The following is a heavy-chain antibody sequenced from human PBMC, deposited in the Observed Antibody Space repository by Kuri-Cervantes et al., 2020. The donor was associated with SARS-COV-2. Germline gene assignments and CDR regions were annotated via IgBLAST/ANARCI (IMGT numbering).Heavy chain of an antibody. D-gene: IGHD6-13*01. CDR1: GGSFSGYY. V-gene: IGHV4-34*01. CDR3: ARVDSSSWLFDY. CDR2: INHSGST. Sequence: SQTLSLTCAVYGGSFSGYYWSWIRQPPGKGLEWIGEINHSGSTNYNPSLKSRVTISVDTSKNQFSLKLSSVTAADTAVYHCARVDSSSWLFDYWGQGTLVTVSS. J-gene: IGHJ4*02.